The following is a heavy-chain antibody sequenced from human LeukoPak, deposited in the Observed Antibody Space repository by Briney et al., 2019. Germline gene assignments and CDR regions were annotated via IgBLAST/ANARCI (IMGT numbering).Heavy chain of an antibody. Sequence: PGGSLRLSCAASGFTFSSYGMHWVRQAPGKGLEWVAVISYDGSNKYYADSVKGRFTISRDNSKNTLYLQMNSLRAEDTAVYYCAKVSGGNSGVNYFDYWGQGTLVTVSS. CDR1: GFTFSSYG. CDR2: ISYDGSNK. V-gene: IGHV3-30*18. J-gene: IGHJ4*02. D-gene: IGHD4-23*01. CDR3: AKVSGGNSGVNYFDY.